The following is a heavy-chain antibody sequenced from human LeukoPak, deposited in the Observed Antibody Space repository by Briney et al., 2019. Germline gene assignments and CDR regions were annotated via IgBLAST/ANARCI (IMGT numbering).Heavy chain of an antibody. D-gene: IGHD1-26*01. Sequence: GRSLRLSCAASGFTFSSYAMHWVRQAPGKGLEWVAVISYDGSNKYYADSVKGRFTISRDNSKNTLYLQMNSLRAEDTAVYYCAKAGSGSPHRGVLGYWGQGTLVTVSS. J-gene: IGHJ4*02. CDR1: GFTFSSYA. CDR3: AKAGSGSPHRGVLGY. V-gene: IGHV3-30-3*01. CDR2: ISYDGSNK.